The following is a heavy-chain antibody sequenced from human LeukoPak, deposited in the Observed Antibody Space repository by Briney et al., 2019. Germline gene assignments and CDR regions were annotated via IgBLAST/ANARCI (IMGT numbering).Heavy chain of an antibody. CDR1: GGSISSYY. CDR3: ARGLGDYLDY. D-gene: IGHD2-15*01. V-gene: IGHV4-59*01. J-gene: IGHJ4*02. Sequence: SETLSLTCTVSGGSISSYYWSWIRQPPGKGLEWIGYIYYSGSTNYNPSLKSRVTISVDTSKNQLSLKLSSVTAADTAVYYCARGLGDYLDYWGQGTLVTVSS. CDR2: IYYSGST.